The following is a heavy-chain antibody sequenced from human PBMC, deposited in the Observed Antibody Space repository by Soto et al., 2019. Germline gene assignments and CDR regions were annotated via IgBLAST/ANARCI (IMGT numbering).Heavy chain of an antibody. CDR2: IYYSGST. D-gene: IGHD3-3*01. J-gene: IGHJ6*02. Sequence: SETLSLTCTVSGGSISSYYWSWIRQPPGKGLEWIGYIYYSGSTNYNPSLKSRVTISVDTSKNQFSLKLSSVTAADTAVYYCARVPPPTYYDFWSGYPAYGMDVWGQGTTVTVSS. CDR3: ARVPPPTYYDFWSGYPAYGMDV. V-gene: IGHV4-59*01. CDR1: GGSISSYY.